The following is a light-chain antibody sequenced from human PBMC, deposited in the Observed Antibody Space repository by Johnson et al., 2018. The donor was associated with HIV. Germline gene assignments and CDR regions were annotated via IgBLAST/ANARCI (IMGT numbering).Light chain of an antibody. V-gene: IGLV1-51*01. CDR2: DNY. CDR3: GAWDSTLSGGLYV. J-gene: IGLJ1*01. Sequence: QSVLTQPPSVSAAPGQKVTISCSGSSSNIGSNYVSWYQHLPGTAPKLLIYDNYKRPSGIPDRFSASKSGTSATLGITGLQTGHEADYYCGAWDSTLSGGLYVFGTGTKVTVL. CDR1: SSNIGSNY.